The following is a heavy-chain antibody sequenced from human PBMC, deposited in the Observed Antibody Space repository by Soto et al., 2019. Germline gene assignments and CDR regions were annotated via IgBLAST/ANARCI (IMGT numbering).Heavy chain of an antibody. D-gene: IGHD2-15*01. CDR2: ISTNGGST. CDR3: ARGRGGYSSDF. Sequence: PGGSLRLSCAASGLTFSDYHMDWVRQAPGKGLEYVSSISTNGGSTHYADSVKGRFTISRDNSKNTQYLQMSSLRAEDTAVYYCARGRGGYSSDFWGQGTLVTVSS. CDR1: GLTFSDYH. J-gene: IGHJ4*02. V-gene: IGHV3-64D*06.